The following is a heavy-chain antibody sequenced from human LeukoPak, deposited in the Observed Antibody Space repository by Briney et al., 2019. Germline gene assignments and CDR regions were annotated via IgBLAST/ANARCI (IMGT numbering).Heavy chain of an antibody. V-gene: IGHV3-74*01. D-gene: IGHD7-27*01. Sequence: GGSLRLSCAASGFTFSNYWIHWVRQAPGKGLVWVSRIYGDGTTTSYADSVKGRFTISRDNAKNTLYLQMNSLRAEDTAVYYCARVLDWGVYFEYWGQGTLVSVSS. CDR3: ARVLDWGVYFEY. CDR2: IYGDGTTT. CDR1: GFTFSNYW. J-gene: IGHJ4*02.